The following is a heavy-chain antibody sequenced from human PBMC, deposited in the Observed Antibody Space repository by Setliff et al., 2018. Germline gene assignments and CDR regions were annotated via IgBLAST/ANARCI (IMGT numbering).Heavy chain of an antibody. V-gene: IGHV1-18*01. J-gene: IGHJ4*02. D-gene: IGHD1-26*01. CDR3: ARVLHSGSYDDPLDY. CDR1: GYTFTSYG. CDR2: ISAYNGNT. Sequence: WASVKVSCKASGYTFTSYGISWVRQAPGQGLEWMGWISAYNGNTNYAQKLQGRVTMTTDTSTSTAYMELRSLRSDDTAVYYCARVLHSGSYDDPLDYWGQGTLVTVSS.